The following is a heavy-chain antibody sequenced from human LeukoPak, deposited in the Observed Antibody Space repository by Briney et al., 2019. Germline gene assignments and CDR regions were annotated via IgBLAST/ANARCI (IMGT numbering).Heavy chain of an antibody. V-gene: IGHV1-18*01. J-gene: IGHJ4*02. CDR1: SYSFTRYG. D-gene: IGHD5-12*01. CDR3: ARSGRGTYYYFDL. CDR2: ISGYNGNT. Sequence: GASVKVSCKASSYSFTRYGISWVRQAPGQGLEWMGWISGYNGNTNYAQKFLGRVSMTADTSTSKAYMELRSLTSDDTAVYYCARSGRGTYYYFDLWGLGTLVTVSS.